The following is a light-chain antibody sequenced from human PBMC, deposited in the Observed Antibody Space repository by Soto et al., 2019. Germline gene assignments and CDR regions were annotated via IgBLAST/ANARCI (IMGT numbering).Light chain of an antibody. J-gene: IGKJ1*01. V-gene: IGKV3-11*01. CDR1: QSVSSY. CDR3: QQRTSWPWT. Sequence: EIVLTQSPATLCMSPGERVTLSCRASQSVSSYLAWYQQKPDQAPRILIFDASNRATGIPSRFSGSGSGTDFTLTISSLEPEDFAVYYGQQRTSWPWTFGQGTKVEIK. CDR2: DAS.